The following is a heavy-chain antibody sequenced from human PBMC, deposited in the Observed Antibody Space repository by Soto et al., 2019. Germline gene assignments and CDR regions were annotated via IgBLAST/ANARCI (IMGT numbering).Heavy chain of an antibody. CDR2: ISYDGSNK. CDR3: ARRYCSGGSCYWYGMDV. J-gene: IGHJ6*02. V-gene: IGHV3-30*03. CDR1: GFTFSSYG. Sequence: GGSLRLSCAASGFTFSSYGMHWVRQAPGKGLEWVAVISYDGSNKYYADSVKGRFTISRDNSKNTLYLQMNSLRAEDTAVYYCARRYCSGGSCYWYGMDVWGQGTTVTVSS. D-gene: IGHD2-15*01.